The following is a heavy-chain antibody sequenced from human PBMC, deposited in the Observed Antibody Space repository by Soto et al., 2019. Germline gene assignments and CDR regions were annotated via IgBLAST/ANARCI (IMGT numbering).Heavy chain of an antibody. CDR2: IIPMYNKP. CDR3: ARGYSGGYYYAMDV. CDR1: GGTFTTYA. Sequence: QVQLVQSGAEVKKPGSSVRVSCQASGGTFTTYAFNWVRQAPGQGLEWMGGIIPMYNKPNYARNFPGRVTISADPSTSTAYMELTTLRSEDTAVYFCARGYSGGYYYAMDVWGQGTTVTVSS. J-gene: IGHJ6*02. D-gene: IGHD4-4*01. V-gene: IGHV1-69*01.